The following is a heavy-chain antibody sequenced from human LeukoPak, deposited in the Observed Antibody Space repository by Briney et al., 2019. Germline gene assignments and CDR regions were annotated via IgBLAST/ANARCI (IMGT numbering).Heavy chain of an antibody. Sequence: SETLSLTCTVSGGSISSGDYYWNWIRQPPGKGLGWIGYIYYSGSTYYNPSLKSRVTISVDTSKNQFSLKLSSVTAADTAVYYCARADYYDSSGSEIWGQGTLVTVSS. D-gene: IGHD3-22*01. V-gene: IGHV4-30-4*01. J-gene: IGHJ4*02. CDR3: ARADYYDSSGSEI. CDR2: IYYSGST. CDR1: GGSISSGDYY.